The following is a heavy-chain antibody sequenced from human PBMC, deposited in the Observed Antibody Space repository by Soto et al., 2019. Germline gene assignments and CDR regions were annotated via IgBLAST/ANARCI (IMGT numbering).Heavy chain of an antibody. Sequence: QVQLQESGPGLVKPSQTLSLTCTVSGGSISSGGYYWSWIRQHPGKGLEWIGYIYYRGSTYYNPSLKRRVTISVDTSKNQFSLKLSSVTAADTAVYYCARTAYYYDSSGYHYYFDYWGQGTLVTVSS. J-gene: IGHJ4*02. CDR2: IYYRGST. CDR3: ARTAYYYDSSGYHYYFDY. D-gene: IGHD3-22*01. CDR1: GGSISSGGYY. V-gene: IGHV4-31*03.